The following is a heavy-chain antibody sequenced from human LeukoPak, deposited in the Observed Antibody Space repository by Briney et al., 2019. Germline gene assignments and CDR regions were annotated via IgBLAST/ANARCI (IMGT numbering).Heavy chain of an antibody. CDR1: GYTFTSYA. CDR3: ASSIAVAGTDWFDP. CDR2: INTNTGNP. J-gene: IGHJ5*02. D-gene: IGHD6-19*01. V-gene: IGHV7-4-1*02. Sequence: ASVKVSCKASGYTFTSYAMNWVRQAPGQGLEWMGWINTNTGNPTYAQGFTGRFVFSLDTSVSTAYLQISSLKAEDTAVHYCASSIAVAGTDWFDPWGQGTLVTVSS.